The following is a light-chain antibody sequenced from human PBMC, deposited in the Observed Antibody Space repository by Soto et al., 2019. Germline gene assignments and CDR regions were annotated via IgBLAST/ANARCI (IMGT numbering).Light chain of an antibody. J-gene: IGKJ1*01. CDR1: QSVSSSY. Sequence: ETVLTQSPGTLSLSPGERATLSCRASQSVSSSYLAWYQQKPGQAPRLLIYDASSRATGIPDRFSGSGSGTEVTLTSSRLEPEDFAVYYCQQYGRAPPAWTFGQGTKVEI. CDR2: DAS. V-gene: IGKV3-20*01. CDR3: QQYGRAPPAWT.